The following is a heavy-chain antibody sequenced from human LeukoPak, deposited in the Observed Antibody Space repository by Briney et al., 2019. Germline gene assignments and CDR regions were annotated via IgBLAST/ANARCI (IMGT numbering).Heavy chain of an antibody. D-gene: IGHD6-19*01. V-gene: IGHV4-39*07. Sequence: SETLSLTCTVSGGSISSSSYYWGWIRQPPGKGLEWIGSIYYSGSTYYNPSLKSRVTISVDTSKNQFSLKLSSVTAADTAVYYCATRPLGAGDFDYWGQGTLVTVSS. CDR3: ATRPLGAGDFDY. CDR1: GGSISSSSYY. J-gene: IGHJ4*02. CDR2: IYYSGST.